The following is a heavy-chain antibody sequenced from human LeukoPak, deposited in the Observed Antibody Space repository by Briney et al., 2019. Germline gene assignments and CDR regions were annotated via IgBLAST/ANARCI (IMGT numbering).Heavy chain of an antibody. CDR1: GYTFTDYY. Sequence: ASVTVSCKASGYTFTDYYMHWVRQAPGQGLEWMGWISAYNGNTNYAQKLQGRVTMTTDTSTSTAYMELRSLRSDDTAVYYCARDARGERKIDYWGQGTLVTVSS. D-gene: IGHD1-1*01. J-gene: IGHJ4*02. CDR2: ISAYNGNT. V-gene: IGHV1-18*04. CDR3: ARDARGERKIDY.